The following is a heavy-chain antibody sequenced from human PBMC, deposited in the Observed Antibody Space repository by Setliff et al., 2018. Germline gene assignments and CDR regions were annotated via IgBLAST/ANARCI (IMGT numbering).Heavy chain of an antibody. CDR1: GGSFSGYY. Sequence: PSETLSLTCAVYGGSFSGYYWSWIRQPPGKGLEWIGEINHSGSTNYNPSLKSRVTITVDTSKNQFSLKQSSVIAADTAVYYCARAYSYYYYYMDVWGKGTTVTVSS. CDR3: ARAYSYYYYYMDV. J-gene: IGHJ6*03. CDR2: INHSGST. D-gene: IGHD4-4*01. V-gene: IGHV4-34*01.